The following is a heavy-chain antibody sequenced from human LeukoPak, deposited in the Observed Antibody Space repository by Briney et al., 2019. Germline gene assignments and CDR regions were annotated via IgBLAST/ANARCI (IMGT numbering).Heavy chain of an antibody. J-gene: IGHJ4*02. CDR2: IIPIFGTA. CDR1: GGTFSSYA. D-gene: IGHD3-10*01. CDR3: ARGPLWFGELSGDY. Sequence: SVKVSCKASGGTFSSYAISWVRQAPGQGLEWMGGIIPIFGTANYAQKLQGRVTMTTDTSTSTAYMELRSLRSDDTAVYYCARGPLWFGELSGDYWGQGTLVTVSS. V-gene: IGHV1-69*05.